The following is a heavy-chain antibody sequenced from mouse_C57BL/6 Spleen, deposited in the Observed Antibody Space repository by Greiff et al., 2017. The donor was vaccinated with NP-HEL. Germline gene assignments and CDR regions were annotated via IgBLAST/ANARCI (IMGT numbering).Heavy chain of an antibody. J-gene: IGHJ3*01. D-gene: IGHD3-2*02. V-gene: IGHV5-16*01. Sequence: DVKLVESEGGLVQPGSSIKLSCTASGFTFSDYYMAWVRQVPEKGLEWVANINYDGSSTYYLDSLKSRFIISRDNAKNILYLQMSSLKSEDTATYYCARGDSSGSSWFAYWGQGTLVTVSA. CDR2: INYDGSST. CDR1: GFTFSDYY. CDR3: ARGDSSGSSWFAY.